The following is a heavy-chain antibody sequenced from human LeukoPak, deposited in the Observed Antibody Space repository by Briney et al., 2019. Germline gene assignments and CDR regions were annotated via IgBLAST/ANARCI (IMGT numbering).Heavy chain of an antibody. D-gene: IGHD2-8*01. CDR3: ATDRGGRLYRAGFDY. J-gene: IGHJ4*02. V-gene: IGHV1-24*01. Sequence: ASVKVSCKVSGYTLTELSMHWVRQAPGKGLEWMGGFDPEDGETVYAQKFQGRVTMAEDTSTDTAYMELSSLRSEDTAVYYCATDRGGRLYRAGFDYWGQGTLVTVSS. CDR2: FDPEDGET. CDR1: GYTLTELS.